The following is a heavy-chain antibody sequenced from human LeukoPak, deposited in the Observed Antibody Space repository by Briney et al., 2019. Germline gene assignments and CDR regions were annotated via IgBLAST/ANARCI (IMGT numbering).Heavy chain of an antibody. CDR2: INLNSGGT. CDR3: ARSAAVWIYYMDV. CDR1: GYTFTSYD. Sequence: ASVKVSCKASGYTFTSYDINWVRQATGQGLEWMGWINLNSGGTNYAQKFQGRVTMTRDTSISTAYMELSRLRSDDTAVYYCARSAAVWIYYMDVWGKGTTVTVSS. V-gene: IGHV1-2*02. D-gene: IGHD6-13*01. J-gene: IGHJ6*03.